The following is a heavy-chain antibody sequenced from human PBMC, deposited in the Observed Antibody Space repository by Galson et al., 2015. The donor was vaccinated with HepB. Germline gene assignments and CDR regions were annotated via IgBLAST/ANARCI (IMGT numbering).Heavy chain of an antibody. J-gene: IGHJ4*02. Sequence: SVKVSCKASGYTFTSYDINWVRQATGQGLEWMGRMDPISGNTGYAQKFQDRITMTRNTSISTAYMELSSLTSEDTAVYYCARGRERHYDNWGQGTLVTVSS. CDR3: ARGRERHYDN. V-gene: IGHV1-8*01. D-gene: IGHD3-22*01. CDR1: GYTFTSYD. CDR2: MDPISGNT.